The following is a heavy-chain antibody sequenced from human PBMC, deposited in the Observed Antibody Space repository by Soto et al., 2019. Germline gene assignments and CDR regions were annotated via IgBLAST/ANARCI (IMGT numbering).Heavy chain of an antibody. J-gene: IGHJ5*02. D-gene: IGHD5-12*01. CDR3: ARDSTRDTSGYGSWSDP. Sequence: QLQLQESGSGLVKPSQTLSLTCTVSGGSMRTDDHSWSWIRQAPGKGLEWIGYIYHTGATHRNPSLSSRVTISIDTSKSQFSLQLNSVTAADTAVYYCARDSTRDTSGYGSWSDPRGLGILVTVS. CDR2: IYHTGAT. CDR1: GGSMRTDDHS. V-gene: IGHV4-30-2*01.